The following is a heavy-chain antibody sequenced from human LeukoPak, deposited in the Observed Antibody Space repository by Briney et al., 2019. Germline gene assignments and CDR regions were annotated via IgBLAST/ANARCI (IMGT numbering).Heavy chain of an antibody. CDR2: ISGSGGST. J-gene: IGHJ4*02. Sequence: GGSLRLSCAASGFTFSSYAVNWVRQAPGKGLEWVSAISGSGGSTYYADPVKGRFTISRDKSKNTLYLQMNSLRAEDTAVYYCARENYYDSSGYLDWGQGTLVTVSS. CDR1: GFTFSSYA. V-gene: IGHV3-23*01. CDR3: ARENYYDSSGYLD. D-gene: IGHD3-22*01.